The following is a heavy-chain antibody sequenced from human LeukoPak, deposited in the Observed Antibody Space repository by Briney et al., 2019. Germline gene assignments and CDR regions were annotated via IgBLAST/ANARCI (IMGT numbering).Heavy chain of an antibody. Sequence: ASVKVSCKASGYTFTSYGISWVRQAPGQGLEWMGWISAYNGNTNYAQKLQGRVTMTRNTSTSTAYLELSGLTSDDTAVYYCARHYSSGWYGLDYWGQGTLVTVSS. CDR2: ISAYNGNT. J-gene: IGHJ4*02. D-gene: IGHD6-19*01. V-gene: IGHV1-18*01. CDR3: ARHYSSGWYGLDY. CDR1: GYTFTSYG.